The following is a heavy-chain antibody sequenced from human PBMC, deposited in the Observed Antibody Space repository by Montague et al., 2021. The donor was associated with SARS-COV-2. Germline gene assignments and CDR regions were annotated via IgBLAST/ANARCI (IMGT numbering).Heavy chain of an antibody. Sequence: SETLSLTCTVSGGSISSSSYYWGWIRQPPGKGLEWIGSIYYSGSTYYNPSLKGRVTISVDTSKNQFSLKLGSVTAADTAVYYCARRSYGMWTGYSRPNWFDPWGQGTLVTVSS. CDR1: GGSISSSSYY. CDR3: ARRSYGMWTGYSRPNWFDP. J-gene: IGHJ5*02. CDR2: IYYSGST. D-gene: IGHD3-9*01. V-gene: IGHV4-39*01.